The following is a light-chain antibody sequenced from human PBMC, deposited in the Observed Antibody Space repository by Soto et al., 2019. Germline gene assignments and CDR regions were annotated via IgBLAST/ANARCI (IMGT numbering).Light chain of an antibody. CDR3: QQFNSYPLT. V-gene: IGKV1-9*01. CDR2: AAS. Sequence: DIHLTQSPSFLSASVGDRVTITCRASQGIASSLAWYQQKAGKASKLLIYAASTLESGVPSRFSGSGPGTEFTLTISSLQPEDFAIYYCQQFNSYPLTFGGGTKVEIK. J-gene: IGKJ4*01. CDR1: QGIASS.